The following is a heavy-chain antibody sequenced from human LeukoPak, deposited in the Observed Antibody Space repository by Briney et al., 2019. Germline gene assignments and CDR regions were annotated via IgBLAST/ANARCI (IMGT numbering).Heavy chain of an antibody. CDR1: GYTFTGYY. V-gene: IGHV1-2*02. CDR2: INPNSGGT. D-gene: IGHD3-10*01. J-gene: IGHJ5*02. Sequence: ASVKVSCKASGYTFTGYYMHWVRQAPGQGLEWMGWINPNSGGTNYAQKFQGRVTMTRDRSISTAYMELSRLRSDDTAVYYCARDLAYGSGQNWFDPWGQGTLVTVSS. CDR3: ARDLAYGSGQNWFDP.